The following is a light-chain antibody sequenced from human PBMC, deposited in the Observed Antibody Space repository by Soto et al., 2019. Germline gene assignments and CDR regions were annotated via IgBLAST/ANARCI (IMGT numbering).Light chain of an antibody. CDR2: EVS. CDR3: SSYTTSTTQV. CDR1: SSDVGTYNY. J-gene: IGLJ3*02. V-gene: IGLV2-14*01. Sequence: QSVLTQPASVSGSPGQSITISCAGTSSDVGTYNYVSWYQHHPGKVPKLMIYEVSNRPSGVSNCFSGSKSGNTASLTISGLQAEDEADYYCSSYTTSTTQVFGGGTKLTVL.